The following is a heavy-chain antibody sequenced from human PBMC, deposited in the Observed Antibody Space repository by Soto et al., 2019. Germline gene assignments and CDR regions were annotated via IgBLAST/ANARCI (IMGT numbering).Heavy chain of an antibody. Sequence: SETLSLTCAVYGGSFSGYYWSWIRQPPGKGLEWIGEINHSGSTNYNPSLKSRVTISVDTSKNQFSLKLSSVTAADTAVYYCAGTRTRDYRTIYYFDYWGQGTLVTVSS. J-gene: IGHJ4*02. V-gene: IGHV4-34*01. CDR3: AGTRTRDYRTIYYFDY. CDR2: INHSGST. CDR1: GGSFSGYY. D-gene: IGHD4-17*01.